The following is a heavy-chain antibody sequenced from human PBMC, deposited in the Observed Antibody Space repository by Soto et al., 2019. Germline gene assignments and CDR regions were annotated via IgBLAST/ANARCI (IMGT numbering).Heavy chain of an antibody. CDR3: AGRERGSSWPYFDY. CDR1: GGSISSSSYY. J-gene: IGHJ4*02. Sequence: QLQLQESGPGLVKPSETLSLTCTVSGGSISSSSYYWGWIRQPPGKGLEWIGSIYYSGSTYYTPSLKSRVTISLDTSKNQFSLKLSSVTAAATAVYYCAGRERGSSWPYFDYWGQGTLVTVSS. CDR2: IYYSGST. D-gene: IGHD6-13*01. V-gene: IGHV4-39*01.